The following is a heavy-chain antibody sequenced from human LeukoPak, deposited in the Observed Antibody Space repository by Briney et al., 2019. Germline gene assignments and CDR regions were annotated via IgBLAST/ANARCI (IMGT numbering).Heavy chain of an antibody. Sequence: PSETLSLTCTVSGGSISSYYWSWIRQPAGKGLEWIGRIYTSGSTNYNPSLKSRVTMSVDTSKNQFSLKLSSVTAADTAVYFCARDAGRGYDYYYGMDVWGQGTMVIVSS. CDR1: GGSISSYY. CDR2: IYTSGST. V-gene: IGHV4-4*07. D-gene: IGHD5-24*01. CDR3: ARDAGRGYDYYYGMDV. J-gene: IGHJ6*02.